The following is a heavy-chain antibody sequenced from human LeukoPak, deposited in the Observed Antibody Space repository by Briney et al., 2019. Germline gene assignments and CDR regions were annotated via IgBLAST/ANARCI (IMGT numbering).Heavy chain of an antibody. D-gene: IGHD2-8*01. CDR1: GFTFSGYG. Sequence: PGGSLRLSCAASGFTFSGYGMHWVRQAPGKGLEWVAVISYDGSNKYYADSVKGRFTISRDNSKNTLYLQMNSLRAEDTAVYYCAKDLMVTHYYYGMDAWGQGTTVTVSS. V-gene: IGHV3-30*18. CDR3: AKDLMVTHYYYGMDA. CDR2: ISYDGSNK. J-gene: IGHJ6*02.